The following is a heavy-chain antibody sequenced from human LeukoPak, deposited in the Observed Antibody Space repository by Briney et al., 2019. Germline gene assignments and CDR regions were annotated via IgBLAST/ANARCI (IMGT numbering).Heavy chain of an antibody. Sequence: GGSLRLSCAASGFTFSSYEMNWVRQAPGKELEWVSYISSSGSTIYYADSVKGRFTISRDNAKNSLYLQMNSLRAEDTAVYYCARGRIAVAGTYIPSNWGPQLYYMDVWGKGTTVTVSS. CDR2: ISSSGSTI. CDR1: GFTFSSYE. J-gene: IGHJ6*03. V-gene: IGHV3-48*03. CDR3: ARGRIAVAGTYIPSNWGPQLYYMDV. D-gene: IGHD6-19*01.